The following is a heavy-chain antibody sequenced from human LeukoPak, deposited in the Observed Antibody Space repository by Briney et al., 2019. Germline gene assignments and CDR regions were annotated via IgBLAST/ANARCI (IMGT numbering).Heavy chain of an antibody. CDR2: MKGDGSHI. CDR1: GFTFGNFW. J-gene: IGHJ4*02. D-gene: IGHD3-16*02. V-gene: IGHV3-7*03. Sequence: PGGSLRLSCAASGFTFGNFWMSWVRQAPGRGLQWVASMKGDGSHIYYVDSVKGRFTISRDNARNSLYLQMNSLRAEDTALYYCAKDVRGTFGGVIVNWGQGTLVTVSS. CDR3: AKDVRGTFGGVIVN.